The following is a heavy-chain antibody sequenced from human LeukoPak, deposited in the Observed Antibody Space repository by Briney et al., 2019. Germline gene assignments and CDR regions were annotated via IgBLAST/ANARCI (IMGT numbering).Heavy chain of an antibody. D-gene: IGHD2-2*01. CDR2: ISPNDGDT. Sequence: ASVKVSCNASGYTFTDYYMHWVRQAPGQGFEWMGWISPNDGDTNYAQKFQGRVTTTRDTSISTAHMEVSRLRSDDTAVYYCARANFLYCSSSTCLFDYWGQGTLVTVSS. J-gene: IGHJ4*02. CDR1: GYTFTDYY. V-gene: IGHV1-2*02. CDR3: ARANFLYCSSSTCLFDY.